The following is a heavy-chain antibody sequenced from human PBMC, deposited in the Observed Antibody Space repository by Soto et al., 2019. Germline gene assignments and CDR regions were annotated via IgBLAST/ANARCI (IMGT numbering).Heavy chain of an antibody. CDR2: VYYTGTT. J-gene: IGHJ4*02. CDR3: ARTVGSGSPDFDY. Sequence: SDTLSLTCTVSGGSISSYFYIWVRQPPGKGLEWIGSVYYTGTTDYNPSLKSRLTISVDTSKNQFSLRLTSVTAADTAVYYCARTVGSGSPDFDYWGQGTLVTVSS. D-gene: IGHD3-10*01. CDR1: GGSISSYF. V-gene: IGHV4-59*07.